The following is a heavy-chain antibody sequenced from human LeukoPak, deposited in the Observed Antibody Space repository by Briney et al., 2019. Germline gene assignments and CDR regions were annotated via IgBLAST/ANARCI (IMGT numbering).Heavy chain of an antibody. CDR1: GGSISSYY. Sequence: SETLSLTCTVPGGSISSYYWSWIRQPPGKGLEWIGYIYYSGSTNYDPSLKSRVTISVDTSKNQFSLKLSSVTAADTAVYYCATNKASSSWYRYWGQGTLVTVSS. CDR2: IYYSGST. J-gene: IGHJ4*02. V-gene: IGHV4-59*01. D-gene: IGHD6-13*01. CDR3: ATNKASSSWYRY.